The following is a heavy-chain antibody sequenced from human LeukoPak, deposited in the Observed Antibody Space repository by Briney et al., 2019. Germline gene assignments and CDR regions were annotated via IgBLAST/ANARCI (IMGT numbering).Heavy chain of an antibody. CDR2: VNHSGST. J-gene: IGHJ4*02. Sequence: TETPSLTCAVYGGSFSGYYWSWIRQPPGKGLEWIGYVNHSGSTNYHPSLKSRVTVSVGTSKSQFSLRLRSVTAADTAVYYCARQYRPNYFDTWGQGTLVTVSS. CDR1: GGSFSGYY. V-gene: IGHV4-34*01. CDR3: ARQYRPNYFDT. D-gene: IGHD3-22*01.